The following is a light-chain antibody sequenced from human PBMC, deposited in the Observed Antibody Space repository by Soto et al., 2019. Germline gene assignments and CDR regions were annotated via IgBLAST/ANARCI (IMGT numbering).Light chain of an antibody. CDR2: EGN. Sequence: QSALTQPASVSGSPGQSVTISCTGTSSDVGSYHRVSWYQQHPGKAPKVMIYEGNKRPSGVPNRFSGSKSGNTASLTISGLQAEDEAEYYWCSFAGSSTFVFGTGTKVTVL. CDR1: SSDVGSYHR. CDR3: CSFAGSSTFV. V-gene: IGLV2-23*01. J-gene: IGLJ1*01.